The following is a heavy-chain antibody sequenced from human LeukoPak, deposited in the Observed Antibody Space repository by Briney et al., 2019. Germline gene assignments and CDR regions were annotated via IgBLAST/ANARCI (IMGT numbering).Heavy chain of an antibody. J-gene: IGHJ5*02. D-gene: IGHD3-9*01. CDR3: ARGLIRYFGWLLTNWFDP. CDR2: INHSGST. Sequence: SETLSLTCAVYGGSFSGYYWSGIRQPPGKGLEGIGEINHSGSTNYNPSLKSRVTISVDTSKNQFSLKLSSVTAADTAVYYCARGLIRYFGWLLTNWFDPWGQGTLVTVSS. V-gene: IGHV4-34*01. CDR1: GGSFSGYY.